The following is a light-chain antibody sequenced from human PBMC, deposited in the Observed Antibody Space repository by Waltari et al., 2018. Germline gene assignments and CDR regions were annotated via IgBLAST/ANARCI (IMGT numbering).Light chain of an antibody. J-gene: IGLJ3*02. Sequence: QSVLTQPPSASGTPGQGVTISCSGSSSNIGRNTVSWYQQFPGAAPQLLMHTDNQRPSGVPDRFSGSKSGTSASLAISGLQFEDEAHYFCATWDDSLNGRVFGGGTKVTVL. CDR3: ATWDDSLNGRV. CDR1: SSNIGRNT. CDR2: TDN. V-gene: IGLV1-44*01.